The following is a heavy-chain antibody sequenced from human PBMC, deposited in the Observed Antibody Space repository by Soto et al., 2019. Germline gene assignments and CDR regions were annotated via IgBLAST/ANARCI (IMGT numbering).Heavy chain of an antibody. J-gene: IGHJ6*02. D-gene: IGHD1-1*01. Sequence: QVQLVESGGGVVQPGRSLRLSCAASGFTFSSYGMHWVRQAPGKGLAWVAVISYAGSNKYYADSVKGRFTISRDNSKHKLYLQMNSLRAEDTAVYYCAKGTRGYYGMDVWGQGTTVTVSS. V-gene: IGHV3-30*18. CDR2: ISYAGSNK. CDR3: AKGTRGYYGMDV. CDR1: GFTFSSYG.